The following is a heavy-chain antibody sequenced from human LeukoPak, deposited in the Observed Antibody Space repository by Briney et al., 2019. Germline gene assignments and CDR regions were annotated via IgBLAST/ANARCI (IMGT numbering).Heavy chain of an antibody. Sequence: PGGSLRLSCAPAAFTLSTIWTRCVRPHPGCGMEWVENIKQDGSEKYYVDSLKGRFTISRDNAKNSLYLQMNSLRAEHTAVYYCARDCPLDWLYDNWGQGTLVTVSS. CDR3: ARDCPLDWLYDN. D-gene: IGHD3-9*01. CDR1: AFTLSTIW. J-gene: IGHJ4*02. V-gene: IGHV3-7*01. CDR2: IKQDGSEK.